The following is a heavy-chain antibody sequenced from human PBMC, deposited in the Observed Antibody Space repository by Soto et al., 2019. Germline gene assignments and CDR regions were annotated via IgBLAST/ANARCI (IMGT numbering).Heavy chain of an antibody. D-gene: IGHD3-22*01. V-gene: IGHV1-69*13. CDR1: GGTFSSYA. CDR3: ARDLNWVDSSGYYARFDY. J-gene: IGHJ4*02. CDR2: IIPIFGTA. Sequence: ASVKVSCKASGGTFSSYAISWVRQAPGQGLEWMGGIIPIFGTANYAQKFQGRVTITADESTSTAYMELSSLRSEDTAVYYCARDLNWVDSSGYYARFDYWGQGTLVTVSS.